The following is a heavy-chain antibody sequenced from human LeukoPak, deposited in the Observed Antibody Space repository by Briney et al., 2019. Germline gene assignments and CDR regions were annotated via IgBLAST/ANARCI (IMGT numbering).Heavy chain of an antibody. V-gene: IGHV4-34*01. CDR2: INHSGST. Sequence: SETLSLTCAVYGGSFNDYYWTWIRQPPGQGLEWIGEINHSGSTNYNSSLKSRVTMSVDTSKNQLSLQLRSVTAADTAVYYCARVVRGSGTSYPFYRHYYMDVWGIGTTVTVSS. CDR3: ARVVRGSGTSYPFYRHYYMDV. CDR1: GGSFNDYY. J-gene: IGHJ6*03. D-gene: IGHD3-10*01.